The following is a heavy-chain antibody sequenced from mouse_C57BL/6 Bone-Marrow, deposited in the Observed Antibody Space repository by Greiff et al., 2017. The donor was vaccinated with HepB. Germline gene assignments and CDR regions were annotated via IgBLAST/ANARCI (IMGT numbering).Heavy chain of an antibody. D-gene: IGHD2-1*01. CDR3: ARGSFYDGCDY. CDR2: IDPKSGGT. CDR1: GYTFTSYW. V-gene: IGHV1-72*01. J-gene: IGHJ2*01. Sequence: QVQLQQPGAELVKPGASVKLSCKASGYTFTSYWMHWVKQRPGRGLEWIGRIDPKSGGTKYNEKFKSKATLTVDKPSSTAYMQLSSLTSEDSAVYYCARGSFYDGCDYWGQGTALTVSS.